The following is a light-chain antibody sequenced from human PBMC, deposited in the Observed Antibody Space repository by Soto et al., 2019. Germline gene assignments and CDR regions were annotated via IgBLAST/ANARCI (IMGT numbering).Light chain of an antibody. CDR1: SSNIENNY. CDR3: ATWDSSLSGGV. J-gene: IGLJ1*01. V-gene: IGLV1-51*02. Sequence: QSALTQPPSVSAAPGQKGTISCSGSSSNIENNYVSWYRQLPGTAPTLLIYEDNKRPSGIPDRFSGSKSGTSATLGITGLETGDEADYYCATWDSSLSGGVFGTGTKVTVL. CDR2: EDN.